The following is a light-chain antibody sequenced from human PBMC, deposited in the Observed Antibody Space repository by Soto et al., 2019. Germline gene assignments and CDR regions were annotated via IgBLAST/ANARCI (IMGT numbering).Light chain of an antibody. CDR3: AAWDDSLSGPNWV. J-gene: IGLJ3*02. Sequence: QSVLTQPPAASGTPGQRVTISCSGSSSNIGSNYVYWYQQLPGTAPKLLIYRNNQRPSGVPDRFSGSKSGTSASLAISGLRSEDEADYYCAAWDDSLSGPNWVFGGGTKLPVL. CDR2: RNN. CDR1: SSNIGSNY. V-gene: IGLV1-47*01.